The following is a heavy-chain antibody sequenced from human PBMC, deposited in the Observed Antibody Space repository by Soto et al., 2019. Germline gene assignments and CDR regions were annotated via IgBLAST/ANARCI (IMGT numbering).Heavy chain of an antibody. Sequence: GGSLRLSCEASGFSFSDYEMNWVRQAPGEGLEWVAYIGRDGETTFYADSVEGRFVVSRDNAKNSLFLQMDRLTGDDTAVYFCARDTPTAELDYWGQGS. V-gene: IGHV3-48*03. CDR3: ARDTPTAELDY. D-gene: IGHD1-26*01. CDR1: GFSFSDYE. CDR2: IGRDGETT. J-gene: IGHJ4*02.